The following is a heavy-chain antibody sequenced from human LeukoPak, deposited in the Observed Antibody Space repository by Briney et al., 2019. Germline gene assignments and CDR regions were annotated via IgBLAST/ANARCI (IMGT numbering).Heavy chain of an antibody. CDR3: ARDSGGDFWSGYQDYYYYMDV. J-gene: IGHJ6*03. CDR2: IYYSGST. CDR1: GGSISSYY. Sequence: SEALSLTCTVSGGSISSYYWSWIRQPPGKGLEWIGYIYYSGSTNYNPSLKSRVTISVDTSKNQFSLKLSSVTAADTAVYYCARDSGGDFWSGYQDYYYYMDVWGKGTTVTVSS. D-gene: IGHD3-3*01. V-gene: IGHV4-59*01.